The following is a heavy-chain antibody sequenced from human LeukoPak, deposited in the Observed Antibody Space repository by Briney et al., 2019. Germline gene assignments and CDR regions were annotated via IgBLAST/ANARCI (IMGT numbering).Heavy chain of an antibody. CDR1: GGPISSGGYY. CDR2: IYHSGST. J-gene: IGHJ5*02. Sequence: SETLSLTCTVSGGPISSGGYYWSWIRQPPGKGLEWIGYIYHSGSTYYNPSLKSRVTISVDRSKNQFSLKLSSVTAADTAVYYCARDRWSSHTHWFDPWGQGTLVTVSS. CDR3: ARDRWSSHTHWFDP. V-gene: IGHV4-30-2*01. D-gene: IGHD1-26*01.